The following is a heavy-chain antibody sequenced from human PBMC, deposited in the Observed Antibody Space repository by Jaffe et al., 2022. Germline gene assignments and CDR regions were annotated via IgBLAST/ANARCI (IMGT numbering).Heavy chain of an antibody. V-gene: IGHV3-15*01. CDR1: GFTFSNAW. CDR3: TTFLPREDAFDI. Sequence: EVQLVESGGGLVKPGGSLRLSCAASGFTFSNAWMSWVRQAPGKGLEWVGRIKSKTDGGTTDYAAPVKGRFTISRDDSKNTLYLQMNSLKTEDTAVYYCTTFLPREDAFDIWGQGTMVTVSS. CDR2: IKSKTDGGTT. J-gene: IGHJ3*02. D-gene: IGHD1-26*01.